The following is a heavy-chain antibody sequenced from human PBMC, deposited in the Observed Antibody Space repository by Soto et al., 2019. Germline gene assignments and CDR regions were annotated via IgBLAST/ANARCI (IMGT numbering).Heavy chain of an antibody. J-gene: IGHJ5*02. CDR1: SGSISSSNW. Sequence: SETLSLTCAVSSGSISSSNWWSWVLQPPGKGLEWIGEIYHSGSTNYNPSLKSRVTISVDTSKNQFSLKLSSVTAAVTAVYYCARYRPKRYSSTRGWFDPWGQGTLVTVSS. CDR3: ARYRPKRYSSTRGWFDP. V-gene: IGHV4-4*02. CDR2: IYHSGST. D-gene: IGHD6-13*01.